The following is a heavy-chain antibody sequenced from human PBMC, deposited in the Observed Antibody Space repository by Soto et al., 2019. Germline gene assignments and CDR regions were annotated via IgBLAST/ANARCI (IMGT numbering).Heavy chain of an antibody. CDR1: GFTFSSYA. D-gene: IGHD6-19*01. J-gene: IGHJ4*02. V-gene: IGHV3-64*01. CDR3: ARQWLDSYYFDY. Sequence: EVQLVESGGGLVQPGGSLRLSCAAPGFTFSSYAMHWVRQAPGKGLEYVSAISSNGGSTYYANSVKGRFTISRDNSKNTLYLQMGSLRAEDMAVYYCARQWLDSYYFDYWGQGTLVTVSS. CDR2: ISSNGGST.